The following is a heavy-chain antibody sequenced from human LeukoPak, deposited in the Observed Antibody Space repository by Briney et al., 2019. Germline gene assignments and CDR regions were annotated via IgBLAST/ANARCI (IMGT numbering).Heavy chain of an antibody. CDR2: IYHSGST. CDR1: GGSISSGGYY. CDR3: ARLAISGYDWGQDFDY. Sequence: SETLSLTCTVSGGSISSGGYYWSWIRQPPGKGLEWIGYIYHSGSTYYNPSLKSRVTISVDRSKNQFSLKLSSVTAADTAVYYCARLAISGYDWGQDFDYWGQGTLVTVSS. J-gene: IGHJ4*02. V-gene: IGHV4-30-2*01. D-gene: IGHD5-12*01.